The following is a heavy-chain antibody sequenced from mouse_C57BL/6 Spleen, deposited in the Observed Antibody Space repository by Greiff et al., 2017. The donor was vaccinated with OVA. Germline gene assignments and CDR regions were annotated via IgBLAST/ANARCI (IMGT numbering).Heavy chain of an antibody. CDR2: INPNYGTT. J-gene: IGHJ4*01. CDR3: ARAGGYDYDGRPYAMDY. CDR1: GYSFTDYN. V-gene: IGHV1-39*01. D-gene: IGHD2-4*01. Sequence: VQLQQSGPELVKPGASVKISCKASGYSFTDYNMNWVKQSTGKSLEWIGVINPNYGTTSYNQKFKGKATLTVDQSSSTAYMQLNSLTSEDAAIYYCARAGGYDYDGRPYAMDYWGQGTSVTVSS.